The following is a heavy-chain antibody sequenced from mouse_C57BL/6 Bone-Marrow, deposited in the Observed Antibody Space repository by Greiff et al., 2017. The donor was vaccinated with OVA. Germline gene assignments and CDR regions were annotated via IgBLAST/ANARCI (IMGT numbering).Heavy chain of an antibody. Sequence: LMESGGGLVQPGGSLKLSCAASGFTFSDYYMYWVRQTPEKRLEWVAYISNGGGSTYYPDTVKGRFTISRDNAKNTLYLQMSRLKSEDTAMYYCASPNWDVGAMDYWGQGTSVTVSS. CDR3: ASPNWDVGAMDY. CDR1: GFTFSDYY. V-gene: IGHV5-12*01. CDR2: ISNGGGST. D-gene: IGHD4-1*02. J-gene: IGHJ4*01.